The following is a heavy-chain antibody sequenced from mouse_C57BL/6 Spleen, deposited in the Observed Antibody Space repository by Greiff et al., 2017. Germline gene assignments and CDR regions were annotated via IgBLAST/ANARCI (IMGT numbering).Heavy chain of an antibody. J-gene: IGHJ1*03. Sequence: EVQVVESGGGLVQPKGSLKLSCAASGFSFNTYAMNWVRQAPGKGLEWVARIRSKSNNYATYYADSVKDSFTISIDDSESMLYLHMNNLKTEDTAMYYGVSPYDPYWYFDVWGTGTTVTVSS. CDR3: VSPYDPYWYFDV. D-gene: IGHD2-3*01. CDR1: GFSFNTYA. V-gene: IGHV10-1*01. CDR2: IRSKSNNYAT.